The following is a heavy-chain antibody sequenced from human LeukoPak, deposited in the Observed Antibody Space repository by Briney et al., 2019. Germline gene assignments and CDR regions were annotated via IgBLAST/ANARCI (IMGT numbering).Heavy chain of an antibody. Sequence: SETLSLTCTVSGGSIRSSSYYWGWLRQPPGKGLEWIGIIYYSGNTYYNPSLKSRVTMSIDTSKNQFSLKLSSVTAADTAVYYCARMGAESEGRFDPWGQGTLVTVSS. CDR1: GGSIRSSSYY. CDR3: ARMGAESEGRFDP. D-gene: IGHD4/OR15-4a*01. J-gene: IGHJ5*02. V-gene: IGHV4-39*07. CDR2: IYYSGNT.